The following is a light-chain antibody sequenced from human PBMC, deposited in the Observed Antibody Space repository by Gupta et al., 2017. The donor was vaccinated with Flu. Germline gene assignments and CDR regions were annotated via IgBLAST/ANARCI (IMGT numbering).Light chain of an antibody. J-gene: IGLJ1*01. CDR1: HIGGKS. Sequence: YVLTQPPSVSVAPGPTARITCGGKHIGGKSVDWYQQKSVQAPVLFVYDDSDRASEIPERFSGTNCGITATLTSSRVEAGDEADYYCQVWYSSSDHSVFGYGTKVTVL. CDR2: DDS. CDR3: QVWYSSSDHSV. V-gene: IGLV3-21*02.